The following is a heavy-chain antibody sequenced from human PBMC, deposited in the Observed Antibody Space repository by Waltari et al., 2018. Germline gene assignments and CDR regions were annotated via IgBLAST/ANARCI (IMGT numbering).Heavy chain of an antibody. CDR1: GGSISSYY. J-gene: IGHJ6*03. CDR3: ARDLVGCSSTSCHGDYYYYMDV. D-gene: IGHD2-2*01. V-gene: IGHV4-59*01. CDR2: IYYSGST. Sequence: QVQLQESGPGLVKPSETLSLTCTVSGGSISSYYWSWIRQPPGQGLEWIGYIYYSGSTNYNPSLKSRVTISVDTSKNQFSLKLSSVTAADTAVYYCARDLVGCSSTSCHGDYYYYMDVWGKGTTVTISS.